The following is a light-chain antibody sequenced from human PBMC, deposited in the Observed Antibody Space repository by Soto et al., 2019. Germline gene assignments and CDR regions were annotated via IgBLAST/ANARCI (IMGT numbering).Light chain of an antibody. CDR1: QSVLYSSNNRTY. J-gene: IGKJ2*01. V-gene: IGKV4-1*01. CDR3: LSYLHPPRT. Sequence: DIVMTQSPDSLAVSLGERATLNCKSSQSVLYSSNNRTYLAWYQQKPGQPPKLLISWVSTRESGVPDRFSGSGSGTDFTLTISSVHAQDLAVYYRLSYLHPPRTFGQGTTLEIK. CDR2: WVS.